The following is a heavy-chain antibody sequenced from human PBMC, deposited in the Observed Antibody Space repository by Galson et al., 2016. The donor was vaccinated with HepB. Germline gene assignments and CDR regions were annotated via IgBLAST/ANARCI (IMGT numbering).Heavy chain of an antibody. V-gene: IGHV3-23*01. CDR1: GFTFSSYA. Sequence: SLRLSCAASGFTFSSYAMSWVRQAPGKGLEWVSGISDNGGSTFYADSVKGRFTIPRDNSKNTVYLQMNSLRAEDTAKYYCANPGTYLLYWGQGTLVTVSS. CDR3: ANPGTYLLY. D-gene: IGHD2-21*01. CDR2: ISDNGGST. J-gene: IGHJ4*02.